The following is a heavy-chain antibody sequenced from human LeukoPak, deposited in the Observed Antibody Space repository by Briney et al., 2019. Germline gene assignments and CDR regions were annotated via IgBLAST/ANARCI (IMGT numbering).Heavy chain of an antibody. D-gene: IGHD6-6*01. J-gene: IGHJ5*02. CDR3: ARGGMRQLWGESYNWFDP. V-gene: IGHV4-59*01. Sequence: KPSETLSLTCTVSGGSISSYYWSWIRQPPGKGLEWIGYIYYSGSTNYNPSLKSRVTISVDTSKNQFSLKLSSVTAADTAVYYCARGGMRQLWGESYNWFDPWGQGTLVTVSS. CDR2: IYYSGST. CDR1: GGSISSYY.